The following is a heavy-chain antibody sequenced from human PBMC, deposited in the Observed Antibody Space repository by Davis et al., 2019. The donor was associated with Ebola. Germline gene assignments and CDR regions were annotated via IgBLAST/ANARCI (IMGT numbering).Heavy chain of an antibody. J-gene: IGHJ4*02. CDR3: AREGVWELPTD. CDR1: GFSFSNYW. D-gene: IGHD1-26*01. V-gene: IGHV3-74*01. CDR2: ISPDGSAT. Sequence: HTGGSLRLSCAASGFSFSNYWIHWVRQAPGKGPVWVSRISPDGSATGFADSVKGRFTISRDNAKNSLYLQMNSLRAEDTAVYYCAREGVWELPTDWGQGTLVTVSS.